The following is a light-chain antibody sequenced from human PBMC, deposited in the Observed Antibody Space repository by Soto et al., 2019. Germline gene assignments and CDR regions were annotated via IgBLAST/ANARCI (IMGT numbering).Light chain of an antibody. CDR2: EDN. CDR3: ASWDTSLNSGV. CDR1: SSNIGINI. V-gene: IGLV1-51*02. Sequence: QSVLTQPPSVSAAPGQKVTISCSGGSSNIGINIVSWYQQLPGRAPKLLIYEDNKRPSGIPDRFSGSKSGTSATLGITALQTGDEADYYCASWDTSLNSGVFGGGTQLTVL. J-gene: IGLJ2*01.